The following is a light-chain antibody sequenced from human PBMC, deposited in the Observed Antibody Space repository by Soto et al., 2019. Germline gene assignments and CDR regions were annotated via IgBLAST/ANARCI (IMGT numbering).Light chain of an antibody. CDR2: ATS. CDR3: QQDYYIPHT. CDR1: QSIGHF. V-gene: IGKV1-39*01. J-gene: IGKJ2*01. Sequence: DIQVTQSPSSLSTSIGDKVTITCRASQSIGHFLNWYQQKPGKAPNLIIYATSTLRSGVPSRFTGSGSGTDFTLTITNLQPQDFADYFCQQDYYIPHTFGQGTSLEIK.